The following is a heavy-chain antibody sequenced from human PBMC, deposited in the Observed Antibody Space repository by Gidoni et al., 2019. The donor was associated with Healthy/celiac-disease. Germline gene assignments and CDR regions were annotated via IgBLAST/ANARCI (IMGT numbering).Heavy chain of an antibody. J-gene: IGHJ3*02. D-gene: IGHD3-22*01. CDR1: GFTFSSYA. V-gene: IGHV3-30*04. Sequence: QVQLVESGGGVVQPGRSLRLSCAASGFTFSSYAMHWVRQAPGKGLEWVAVISYDGSNKYYADSVKGRFTISRDNSKNTLYLQMNSLRAEDTAVYYCAREGLSYYDSRVPVAFDIWGQGTMVTVSS. CDR2: ISYDGSNK. CDR3: AREGLSYYDSRVPVAFDI.